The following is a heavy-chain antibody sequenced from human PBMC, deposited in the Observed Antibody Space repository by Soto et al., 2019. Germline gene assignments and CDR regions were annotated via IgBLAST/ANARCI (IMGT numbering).Heavy chain of an antibody. J-gene: IGHJ5*02. CDR3: AREHISPYLFDP. V-gene: IGHV1-69*06. Sequence: QVHLVQSGAEVKKPGSSVKVSCKTSGGTFSSYAISWVRQAPGQGLEWMGGIIPIFGTANYAQKFQGRVTITADKSTSTAYLELSSLRSEDTAVYYCAREHISPYLFDPWGQGPLVTVSS. CDR2: IIPIFGTA. CDR1: GGTFSSYA. D-gene: IGHD2-21*01.